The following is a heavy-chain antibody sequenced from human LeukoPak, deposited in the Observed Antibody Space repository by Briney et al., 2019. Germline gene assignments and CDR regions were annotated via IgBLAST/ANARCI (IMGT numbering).Heavy chain of an antibody. D-gene: IGHD3-3*01. J-gene: IGHJ4*02. CDR2: ISSSTSYI. Sequence: GGSLRLSCAASGFTFSSYSMNWVRQAPGKGLEWVSCISSSTSYIYYADSVKGRFTISRDNAKNSLYLQTNSLRAEDTAVYYCARDLGDFWSGYSPPPFDYWGQGTLVTVSS. V-gene: IGHV3-21*01. CDR3: ARDLGDFWSGYSPPPFDY. CDR1: GFTFSSYS.